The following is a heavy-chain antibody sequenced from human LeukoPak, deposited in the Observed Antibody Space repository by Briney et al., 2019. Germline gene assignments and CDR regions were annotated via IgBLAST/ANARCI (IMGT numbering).Heavy chain of an antibody. CDR3: ARTRGYNYGYSDD. J-gene: IGHJ4*02. CDR1: GFTFSSYN. Sequence: GGSLRLSCAASGFTFSSYNMNWVRQAPGKGLEWVSYISGGSTVIDYADSVRGRFTISRDNAKDSLYLQMNSLRGEDTAVYYCARTRGYNYGYSDDWGQGTLVTVSS. CDR2: ISGGSTVI. D-gene: IGHD5-18*01. V-gene: IGHV3-48*01.